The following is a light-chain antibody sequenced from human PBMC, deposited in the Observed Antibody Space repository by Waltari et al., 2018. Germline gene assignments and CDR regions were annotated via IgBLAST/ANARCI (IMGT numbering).Light chain of an antibody. Sequence: QSALTQPASVSGSPGQSITISCTGTSSDVGAYNSISCYQQPPGKAPKLMIYDVTNRPSGVSQRFSGSKSGNTASLTISGLQAEDESDYYCSSYTRTSTVIFGGGTKLTVL. CDR1: SSDVGAYNS. J-gene: IGLJ2*01. CDR2: DVT. V-gene: IGLV2-14*03. CDR3: SSYTRTSTVI.